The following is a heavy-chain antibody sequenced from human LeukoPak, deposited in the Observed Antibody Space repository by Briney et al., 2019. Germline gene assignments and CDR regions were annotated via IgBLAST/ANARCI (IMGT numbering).Heavy chain of an antibody. CDR1: GGSFRGYY. J-gene: IGHJ4*02. D-gene: IGHD3-22*01. CDR3: ARQGPPDTPHYYDSSGYFVYYFDY. V-gene: IGHV4-34*01. Sequence: SETLSLTCPVYGGSFRGYYWSWIRQPPGKGLEWIGEINHSGSANYNPSLKSRVSISVDTAKNQFSLKLSSGTAADTAVYYCARQGPPDTPHYYDSSGYFVYYFDYWGQGTLVTVSS. CDR2: INHSGSA.